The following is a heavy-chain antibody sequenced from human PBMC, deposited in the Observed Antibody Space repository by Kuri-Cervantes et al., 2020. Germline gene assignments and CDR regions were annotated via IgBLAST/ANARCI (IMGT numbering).Heavy chain of an antibody. V-gene: IGHV3-7*01. CDR1: GGSFSGYY. CDR3: ARGPYGDYDDAFDI. J-gene: IGHJ3*02. D-gene: IGHD4-17*01. Sequence: GGSLRLSCAVYGGSFSGYYWSWIRQPPGKGLEWVANIKQDGSEKYYVDSVKGRFTISRDNAKNSLYLQMNSLRAEDTAVYYCARGPYGDYDDAFDIWGQGTMVTVSS. CDR2: IKQDGSEK.